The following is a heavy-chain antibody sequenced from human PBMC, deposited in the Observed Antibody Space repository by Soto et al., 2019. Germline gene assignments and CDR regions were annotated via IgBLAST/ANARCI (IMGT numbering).Heavy chain of an antibody. J-gene: IGHJ6*03. V-gene: IGHV3-13*01. Sequence: GGSLRLSCAASGFTFSSYDMHWVRQATGKGLEWVSAIGTAGDTYYPGSVKGRFTISRENAKNSLYLQMNSLRVGDTAVYYCAREVATNYYYYMDVWGKGTTVTVSS. D-gene: IGHD5-12*01. CDR2: IGTAGDT. CDR1: GFTFSSYD. CDR3: AREVATNYYYYMDV.